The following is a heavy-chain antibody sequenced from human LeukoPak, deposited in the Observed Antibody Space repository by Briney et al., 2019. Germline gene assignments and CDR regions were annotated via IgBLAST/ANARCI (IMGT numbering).Heavy chain of an antibody. V-gene: IGHV4-31*03. CDR1: GGSISSGGYY. CDR2: IYYSGST. Sequence: SQTLSLTCTVSGGSISSGGYYWSWIRQHPGKGLEWIGYIYYSGSTYYNPSLKSRVTISVDTSKNQFPLKLSSVTAADTAVYYCARDRALKRYFDYWGQGTLVTVSS. CDR3: ARDRALKRYFDY. J-gene: IGHJ4*02. D-gene: IGHD5-24*01.